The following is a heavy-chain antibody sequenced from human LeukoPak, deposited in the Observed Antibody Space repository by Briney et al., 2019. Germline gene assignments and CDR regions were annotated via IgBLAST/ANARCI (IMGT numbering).Heavy chain of an antibody. CDR1: GGSISSYY. D-gene: IGHD3-9*01. V-gene: IGHV4-4*07. CDR3: ARDQDVLRYFDWDYYYMDV. Sequence: SETLSLTCTVSGGSISSYYWSWIRQPAGKGLEWIGRIYTSGSTNYNPSLKSRVTMSVDTSKNQFSLKLSSVTAADTAVYYCARDQDVLRYFDWDYYYMDVWGKGTTVTVSS. CDR2: IYTSGST. J-gene: IGHJ6*03.